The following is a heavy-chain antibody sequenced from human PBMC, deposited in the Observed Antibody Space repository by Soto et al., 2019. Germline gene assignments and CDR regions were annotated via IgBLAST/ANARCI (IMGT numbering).Heavy chain of an antibody. D-gene: IGHD5-12*01. CDR2: ISYDGSNK. Sequence: QVQLVESGGGVVQPGRSLRLSCAASGFTFSSYGMHWVRQAPGKGLEWVAVISYDGSNKYYADSVKGRFTISRDNSKNTLYLQMNSLRAEDTAVYYCAKETPRIVDTMYRGYYYYGMDVWGQGTTVTVSS. J-gene: IGHJ6*02. CDR3: AKETPRIVDTMYRGYYYYGMDV. CDR1: GFTFSSYG. V-gene: IGHV3-30*18.